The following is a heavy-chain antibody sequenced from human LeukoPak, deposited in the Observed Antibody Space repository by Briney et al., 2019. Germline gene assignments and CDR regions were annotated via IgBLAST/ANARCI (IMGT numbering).Heavy chain of an antibody. V-gene: IGHV4-59*12. CDR3: ARIRSYEPVDAFDV. CDR1: RGSISNFF. CDR2: IYASDNVYASGDT. D-gene: IGHD3-16*01. J-gene: IGHJ3*01. Sequence: SETLSLTCTVSRGSISNFFWSWIRQPAGKGLQWIGRIYASDNVYASGDTKYNPSFKSRVTMSVDTSKNQFSLKLTSVTAADTAVYYCARIRSYEPVDAFDVWGQGTMVTVSS.